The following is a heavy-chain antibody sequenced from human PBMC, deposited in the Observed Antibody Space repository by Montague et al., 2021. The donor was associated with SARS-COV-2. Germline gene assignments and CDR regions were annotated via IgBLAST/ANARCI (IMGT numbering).Heavy chain of an antibody. D-gene: IGHD5-24*01. V-gene: IGHV4-59*01. CDR3: AREDRWNWFDP. Sequence: SETLSLTCTVSGGSINSDYWSWIRQPPGKGLEWIGYIYYRGSTNYNPSLKSLVTISVDTSKNQFSLKLISVTAADTAVYYCAREDRWNWFDPWGQGILVTVSS. J-gene: IGHJ5*02. CDR2: IYYRGST. CDR1: GGSINSDY.